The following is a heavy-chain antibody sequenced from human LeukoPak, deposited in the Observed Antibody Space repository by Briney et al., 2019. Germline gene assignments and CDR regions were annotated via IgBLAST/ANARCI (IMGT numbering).Heavy chain of an antibody. CDR2: IIPILGIT. CDR3: ARTSFHYSYGYGGGLYFDY. J-gene: IGHJ4*02. Sequence: SVKVSCKASGGTFSSYAISWVRQAPGQGLEWMGRIIPILGITNYAQKFQGRVTITADKSTSTAYMELSSLRSEDTAVYYCARTSFHYSYGYGGGLYFDYWGQGTLVTVSS. V-gene: IGHV1-69*04. D-gene: IGHD5-18*01. CDR1: GGTFSSYA.